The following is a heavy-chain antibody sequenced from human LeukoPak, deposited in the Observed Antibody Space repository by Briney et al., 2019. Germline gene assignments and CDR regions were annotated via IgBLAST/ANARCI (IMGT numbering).Heavy chain of an antibody. D-gene: IGHD3-10*01. V-gene: IGHV1-2*02. Sequence: ASVKVSCKASGYTFTSYDINWVRQATGQGLEWMGWINPNSGGTNYAQKFQGRVTMTRDTSISTAYMELSRLRSDDTAVYYCARTNGRITMVRGVPTADYFDYWGQGTLVTVSS. CDR1: GYTFTSYD. CDR2: INPNSGGT. CDR3: ARTNGRITMVRGVPTADYFDY. J-gene: IGHJ4*02.